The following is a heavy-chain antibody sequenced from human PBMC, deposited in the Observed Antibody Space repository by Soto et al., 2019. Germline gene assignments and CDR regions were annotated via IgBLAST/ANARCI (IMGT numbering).Heavy chain of an antibody. Sequence: EVQLVESGGGLVQPGGSLRLSCAASGFTVNSNHMTWVRQAPGKGLEWVSVIYSGGSTYYADSVKGRFTISRDNSKNTLYLQMNSLRAEDTAVYYCASPYRDHDYYYGMDVWGQGTTVTVSS. CDR3: ASPYRDHDYYYGMDV. CDR2: IYSGGST. V-gene: IGHV3-66*01. J-gene: IGHJ6*02. D-gene: IGHD4-17*01. CDR1: GFTVNSNH.